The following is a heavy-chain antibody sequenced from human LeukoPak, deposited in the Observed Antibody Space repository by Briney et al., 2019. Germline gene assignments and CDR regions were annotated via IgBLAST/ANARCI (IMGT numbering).Heavy chain of an antibody. V-gene: IGHV3-48*03. CDR2: ISSSGTIV. CDR1: GFTFSSYE. J-gene: IGHJ3*02. CDR3: ASGSSSCWDQHDAFDI. Sequence: PGGSLRLSCAASGFTFSSYEMNWIRQAPGKGLEWVSYISSSGTIVYYADSVRGRFTISRDNAKNSLYLQMNSLRVDDAATYYCASGSSSCWDQHDAFDIWGQGTMVTVSS. D-gene: IGHD6-19*01.